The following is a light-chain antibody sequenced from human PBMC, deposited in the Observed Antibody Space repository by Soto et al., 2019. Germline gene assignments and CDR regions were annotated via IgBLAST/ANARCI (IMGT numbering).Light chain of an antibody. V-gene: IGKV3-15*01. CDR3: QQYNSYSWT. J-gene: IGKJ1*01. CDR2: GAS. Sequence: EIVLTQSPATLSLSPGERATLSCRASQSINSYLAWYQQKPGQAPRLLIYGASTRATGIPARFSGSGSGTEFTLTISSLQPDDFATYYCQQYNSYSWTFGQGTKVDIK. CDR1: QSINSY.